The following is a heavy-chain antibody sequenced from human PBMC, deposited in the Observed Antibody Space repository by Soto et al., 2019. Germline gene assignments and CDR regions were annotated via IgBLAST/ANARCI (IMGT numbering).Heavy chain of an antibody. CDR3: ARAFKGIIENTGWPKPYSYGLDV. CDR2: INHSGSA. Sequence: QVQLQQWGAGLLKPSETLSLTCGVSGASLSGVYWTWIRQTPGRGLEWIGEINHSGSAYYNPALGDRVTISEDTSKKQFSLSLTSVTAADTGLYYFARAFKGIIENTGWPKPYSYGLDVWAQGTAVIVSS. V-gene: IGHV4-34*01. J-gene: IGHJ6*02. D-gene: IGHD6-19*01. CDR1: GASLSGVY.